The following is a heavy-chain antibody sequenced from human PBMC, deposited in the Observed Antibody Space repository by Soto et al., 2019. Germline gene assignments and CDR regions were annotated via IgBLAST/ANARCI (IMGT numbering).Heavy chain of an antibody. CDR3: AAYYYDSSDYYRHKYGAFDI. Sequence: GESLKISCKGSGYTFTSYWIAWVRQMPGKGLEWMRIIYHGGSDTRYSPSFQGQVTISADTSISAAYLQWSTLKASDTAMYYCAAYYYDSSDYYRHKYGAFDIWGQGTMVTVSS. D-gene: IGHD3-22*01. CDR2: IYHGGSDT. J-gene: IGHJ3*02. V-gene: IGHV5-51*01. CDR1: GYTFTSYW.